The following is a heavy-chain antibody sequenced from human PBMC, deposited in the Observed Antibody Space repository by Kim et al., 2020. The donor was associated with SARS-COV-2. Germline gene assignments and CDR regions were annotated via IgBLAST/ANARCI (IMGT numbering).Heavy chain of an antibody. CDR1: GFTFSDYY. J-gene: IGHJ6*03. Sequence: GGSLRLSCAASGFTFSDYYMSWIRQAPGKGLEWVSYISSSGSTIYYADSVKGRFTISRDNAKNSLYLQMNSLRAEDTAVYYCARDSKRYCSSTSCYYYYYMDVWGKGTTVTVSS. CDR2: ISSSGSTI. D-gene: IGHD2-2*01. CDR3: ARDSKRYCSSTSCYYYYYMDV. V-gene: IGHV3-11*01.